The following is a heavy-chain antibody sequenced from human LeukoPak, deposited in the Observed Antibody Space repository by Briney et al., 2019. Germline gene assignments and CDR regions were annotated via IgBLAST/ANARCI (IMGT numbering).Heavy chain of an antibody. J-gene: IGHJ6*02. CDR3: ARHQHSGRKHYYGMDV. CDR2: ITHTGST. CDR1: GGSVSNYY. V-gene: IGHV4-34*01. D-gene: IGHD1-26*01. Sequence: SETLSPTCAVYGGSVSNYYWSWIRQPPGKGLEWIGEITHTGSTNYNPSLKSRVTISLDTSKNRFSLKLTSVTAADTAVYYCARHQHSGRKHYYGMDVWGQGTTVTVSS.